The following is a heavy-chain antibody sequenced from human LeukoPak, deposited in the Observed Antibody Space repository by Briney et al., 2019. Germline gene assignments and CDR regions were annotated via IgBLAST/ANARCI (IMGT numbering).Heavy chain of an antibody. J-gene: IGHJ4*02. CDR1: GYSFTNYW. Sequence: GESLKISCKGSGYSFTNYWIGWVRQMPGKGLEWMGIIHPGDSGTRYSPSFQGQVTMSVDESITTAYLQWSSLKASDTAMYYCARSSTVTTDVYFDYWGQGTLVTVSS. D-gene: IGHD4-17*01. CDR2: IHPGDSGT. V-gene: IGHV5-51*01. CDR3: ARSSTVTTDVYFDY.